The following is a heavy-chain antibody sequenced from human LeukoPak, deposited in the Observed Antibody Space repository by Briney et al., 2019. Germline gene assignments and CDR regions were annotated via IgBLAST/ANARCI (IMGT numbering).Heavy chain of an antibody. CDR3: AIDRYRGSYYLDY. Sequence: WASVKVSCKASGYTFTGYYLHWVRQAPGQGLEWMGWINPNSGGTSFAQKFQGRVTMTRDTSISTAYMELSRLRSDDTAVYYCAIDRYRGSYYLDYWGQGTLVTVSS. CDR1: GYTFTGYY. J-gene: IGHJ4*02. D-gene: IGHD1-26*01. CDR2: INPNSGGT. V-gene: IGHV1-2*02.